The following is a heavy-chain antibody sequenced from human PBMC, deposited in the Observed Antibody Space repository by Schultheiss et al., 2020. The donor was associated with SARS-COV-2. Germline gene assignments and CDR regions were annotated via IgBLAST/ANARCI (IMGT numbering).Heavy chain of an antibody. J-gene: IGHJ4*02. Sequence: GGSLRLSCAPSGFTFAGYALRWVRQAPGKGLEWVAVISYDGSNKYYADSVKGRFTISRDNSKNTLYLQMNSLRAEDTAIYYCARDSTYCSGDCSFDYWGQGTLVTVSS. V-gene: IGHV3-30-3*01. CDR1: GFTFAGYA. CDR2: ISYDGSNK. CDR3: ARDSTYCSGDCSFDY. D-gene: IGHD2-21*02.